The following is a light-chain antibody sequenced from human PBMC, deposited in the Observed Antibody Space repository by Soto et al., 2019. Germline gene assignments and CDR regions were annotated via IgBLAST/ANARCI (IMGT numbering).Light chain of an antibody. CDR2: EVS. CDR3: TSFTSSSTWV. J-gene: IGLJ3*02. V-gene: IGLV2-14*03. Sequence: QSVLTQTASVSGSPGQSITISCTGTSRDVGGYNYVSWFQQHPGKAPKLKIYEVSNRPSGVSNRFSGSKSCYTASLTISELHAEDEADYYCTSFTSSSTWVFGGGTKLTVL. CDR1: SRDVGGYNY.